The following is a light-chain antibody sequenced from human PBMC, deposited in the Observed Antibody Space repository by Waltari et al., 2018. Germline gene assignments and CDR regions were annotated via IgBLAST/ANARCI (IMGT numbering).Light chain of an antibody. CDR2: YVS. CDR3: SSYTGRSTLI. V-gene: IGLV2-14*03. J-gene: IGLJ1*01. Sequence: SALPQPASVSGSPAQSIPISCTGTGHDVGGYTFVSWYQQHPGKAPQLVIYYVSDRPSGVSNRFSGSKSGNTASLTISGLQPEDEADYYCSSYTGRSTLILGTGTKVTVL. CDR1: GHDVGGYTF.